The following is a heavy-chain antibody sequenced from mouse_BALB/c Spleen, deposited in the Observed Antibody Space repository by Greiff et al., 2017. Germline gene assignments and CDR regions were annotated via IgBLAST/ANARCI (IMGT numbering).Heavy chain of an antibody. J-gene: IGHJ3*01. CDR1: GFTFSSYG. Sequence: EVQLQESGGDLVKPGGSLKLSCAASGFTFSSYGMSWVRQTPDKRLEWVATISSGGSYTYYPDSVKGRFTISRDNAKNTLYLQMSSLKSEDTAMYYCARQGDYYGSSYSWFAYWGQGTLVTVSA. CDR2: ISSGGSYT. CDR3: ARQGDYYGSSYSWFAY. D-gene: IGHD1-1*01. V-gene: IGHV5-6*01.